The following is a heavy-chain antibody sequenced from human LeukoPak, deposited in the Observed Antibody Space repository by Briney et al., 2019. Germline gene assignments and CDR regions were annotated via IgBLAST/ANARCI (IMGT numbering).Heavy chain of an antibody. CDR2: INPNSGGT. J-gene: IGHJ4*02. CDR1: GYTFTGYY. CDR3: ARGRSYYDSSGYYYSFDY. Sequence: ASVKVSCKASGYTFTGYYMHWVRQAPGQGLEWMGWINPNSGGTNYAQKFQGRVTMTRDTSISTAYMELSRLRSDGTAVYYCARGRSYYDSSGYYYSFDYWGQGTLVTVSS. V-gene: IGHV1-2*02. D-gene: IGHD3-22*01.